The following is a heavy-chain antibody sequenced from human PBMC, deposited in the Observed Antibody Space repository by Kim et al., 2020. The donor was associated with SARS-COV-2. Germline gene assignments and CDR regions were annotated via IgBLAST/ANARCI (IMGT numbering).Heavy chain of an antibody. D-gene: IGHD2-15*01. CDR1: GGSFSGYY. Sequence: ETLSLTCAVYGGSFSGYYWSWIRQPPGKGLEWIGEINHSGSTNYNPSLKSRVTISVDTSKNQFSLKLSSVTAADTAVYYCARAQGYCSGGSCYSDYWGQGTLVTVSS. CDR2: INHSGST. V-gene: IGHV4-34*01. J-gene: IGHJ4*02. CDR3: ARAQGYCSGGSCYSDY.